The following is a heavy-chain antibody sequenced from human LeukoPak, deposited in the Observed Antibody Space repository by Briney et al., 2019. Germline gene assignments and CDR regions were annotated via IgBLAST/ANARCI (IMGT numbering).Heavy chain of an antibody. Sequence: SETLSLTCTVSGGSISSYYWSWIRQPPRKGLEWIGYIYYSGSTNYNPSLKSRVTISVDTSRNQFSLKLSSVTAADTAVYYCARVSNAFDIWGQGTMVTVSS. V-gene: IGHV4-59*12. CDR2: IYYSGST. CDR3: ARVSNAFDI. CDR1: GGSISSYY. J-gene: IGHJ3*02.